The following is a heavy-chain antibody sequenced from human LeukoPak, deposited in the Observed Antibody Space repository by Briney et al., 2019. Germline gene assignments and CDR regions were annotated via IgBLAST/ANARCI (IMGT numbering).Heavy chain of an antibody. CDR2: IKSKGDGETT. D-gene: IGHD3-10*01. CDR1: GFTFTNAW. CDR3: ATDLGLTMIRGVIVH. Sequence: PGGPLRLSCAASGFTFTNAWMTWVRQAPGKGLEWVGRIKSKGDGETTDYAAPVKGRFTMSRDDSKATLYLQMNSLKGEDTAVYYCATDLGLTMIRGVIVHWGRGALVTVSS. V-gene: IGHV3-15*01. J-gene: IGHJ4*02.